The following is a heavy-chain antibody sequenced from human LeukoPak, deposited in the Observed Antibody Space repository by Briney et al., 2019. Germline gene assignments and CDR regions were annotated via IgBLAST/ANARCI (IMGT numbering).Heavy chain of an antibody. CDR2: IYTSGCT. CDR1: GGSISSYY. CDR3: PRARGPNYYDSYYYGMDV. V-gene: IGHV4-4*07. D-gene: IGHD3-22*01. J-gene: IGHJ6*02. Sequence: SETLSLTCTVSGGSISSYYWSWIRQPAGKGLEWIGRIYTSGCTNYNPSLKSRVTMSVDTSKNQFSLKLSSVTAADTAVYYCPRARGPNYYDSYYYGMDVWGQGTTVTVSS.